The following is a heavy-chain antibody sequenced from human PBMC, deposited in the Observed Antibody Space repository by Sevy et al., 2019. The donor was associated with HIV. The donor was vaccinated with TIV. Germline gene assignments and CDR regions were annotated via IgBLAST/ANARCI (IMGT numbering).Heavy chain of an antibody. CDR3: AKIFAH. CDR2: ISYVGKT. CDR1: GGSISSSGSF. J-gene: IGHJ5*02. V-gene: IGHV4-39*02. Sequence: SETLSLTYNVSGGSISSSGSFWGWIRQSPGKGLEWIGDISYVGKTNYNPSLRGRVTISRDTSNNHFSLRLKYVSAADTGVYYCAKIFAHWGQGTLVTVSS.